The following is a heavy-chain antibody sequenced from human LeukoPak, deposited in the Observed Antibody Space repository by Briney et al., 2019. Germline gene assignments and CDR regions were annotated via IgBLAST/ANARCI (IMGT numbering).Heavy chain of an antibody. Sequence: ASVKVSCKASGYTFTSYGISWVRQAPGQGLEWMGWIIAYNGNTNYAQKLQGRVTMTTDTSTSTAYMELRSLRSDDTAVYYCAREPTPLYYYGMDVWGQGTTVTVSS. CDR1: GYTFTSYG. V-gene: IGHV1-18*01. J-gene: IGHJ6*02. CDR2: IIAYNGNT. CDR3: AREPTPLYYYGMDV.